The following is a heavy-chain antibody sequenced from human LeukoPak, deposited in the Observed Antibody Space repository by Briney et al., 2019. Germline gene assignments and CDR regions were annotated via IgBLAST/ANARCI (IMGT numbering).Heavy chain of an antibody. V-gene: IGHV1-69*13. Sequence: GASVKVSCKASGGTFSSYAISWVRQAPGQGLEWMGGIIPIFGTANYAQKFQGRVTITADESTSTAYMELSSLRSEDTAVYYCARGVQITMVRGVINLGFVDVWGKGTTVTISS. CDR2: IIPIFGTA. D-gene: IGHD3-10*01. J-gene: IGHJ6*04. CDR3: ARGVQITMVRGVINLGFVDV. CDR1: GGTFSSYA.